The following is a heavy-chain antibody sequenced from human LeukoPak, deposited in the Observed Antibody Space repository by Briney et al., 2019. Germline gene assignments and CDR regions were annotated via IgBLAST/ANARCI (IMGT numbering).Heavy chain of an antibody. CDR1: GGSISSSSYY. V-gene: IGHV4-39*01. CDR2: IYYSGTA. CDR3: ARLNYYGSGDWFDP. D-gene: IGHD3-10*01. J-gene: IGHJ5*02. Sequence: SEILSLTCTVSGGSISSSSYYWGWIRQPPGKGLEWIGHIYYSGTAYYNPSLKSRVTISVHRSNNQFSLKLSSVTAADTAAYYCARLNYYGSGDWFDPWGQGTLVPVSS.